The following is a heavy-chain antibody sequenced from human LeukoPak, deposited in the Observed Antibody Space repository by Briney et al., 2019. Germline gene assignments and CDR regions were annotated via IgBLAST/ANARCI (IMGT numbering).Heavy chain of an antibody. CDR3: ARAPDYDYYYGMDV. V-gene: IGHV1-69*05. CDR2: IIPIFGTA. CDR1: GGTFSSYA. Sequence: ASVKVSCKASGGTFSSYAISWVRQAPGQGLEWMGGIIPIFGTANYAQKFQGRVTITTDKSTSTAYMELSSLRSEDTAVYYCARAPDYDYYYGMDVWGKGTTVTVSS. J-gene: IGHJ6*04.